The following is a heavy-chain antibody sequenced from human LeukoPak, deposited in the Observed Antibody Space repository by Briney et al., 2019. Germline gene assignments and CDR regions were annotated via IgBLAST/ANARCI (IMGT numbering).Heavy chain of an antibody. CDR2: ISGSGGST. CDR3: AKDIEYSSSSMDY. J-gene: IGHJ4*02. V-gene: IGHV3-23*01. Sequence: PGGSLRLSCAASGFTFNTYAMSWVRQAPGKGLEWVSIISGSGGSTYYADSVKGRFTISRDNSKNTLYLQMNSLRAEDTAVYYCAKDIEYSSSSMDYWGQGTLVTVSS. CDR1: GFTFNTYA. D-gene: IGHD6-6*01.